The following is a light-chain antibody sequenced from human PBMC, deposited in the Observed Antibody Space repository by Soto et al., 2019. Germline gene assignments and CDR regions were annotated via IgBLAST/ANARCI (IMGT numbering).Light chain of an antibody. CDR1: QSLLHSNGYNY. V-gene: IGKV2-28*01. Sequence: DIVMTQSLLSLPVTPGEPASISCRSSQSLLHSNGYNYLDWYLQKPGQSPQLLIYLGSNRAAGVTDRFSSSGSGTDFKLKISRVEAEDVGVYYCMQALQTPITFGQGTRLEIK. J-gene: IGKJ5*01. CDR2: LGS. CDR3: MQALQTPIT.